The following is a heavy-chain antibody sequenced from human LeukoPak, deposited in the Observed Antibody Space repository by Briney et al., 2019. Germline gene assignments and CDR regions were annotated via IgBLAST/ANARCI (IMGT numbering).Heavy chain of an antibody. Sequence: GESLKISCQGSGYTFTNYYIGWVRQTPGKGLEWMGIISPGDSDARYSPSFQGQVTISADESISTAYLRWSSLKASDTAMYYCARRYCSSTSCNPYFFDYWGQGTLVTVSS. V-gene: IGHV5-51*01. J-gene: IGHJ4*02. D-gene: IGHD2-2*01. CDR1: GYTFTNYY. CDR2: ISPGDSDA. CDR3: ARRYCSSTSCNPYFFDY.